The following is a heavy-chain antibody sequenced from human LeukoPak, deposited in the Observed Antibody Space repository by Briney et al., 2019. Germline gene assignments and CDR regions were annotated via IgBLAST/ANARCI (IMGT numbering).Heavy chain of an antibody. J-gene: IGHJ4*02. CDR2: INHSGST. D-gene: IGHD2-2*01. Sequence: SETLSLTCAVYGGSFSGYYWSWIRQPPGKGLEWIGEINHSGSTNYNPSLKSRVTISVDTSKNQFSLKLSSVTAADTAVYYCARVLPISAHTSFDFWGQGTLVTVSS. CDR3: ARVLPISAHTSFDF. V-gene: IGHV4-34*01. CDR1: GGSFSGYY.